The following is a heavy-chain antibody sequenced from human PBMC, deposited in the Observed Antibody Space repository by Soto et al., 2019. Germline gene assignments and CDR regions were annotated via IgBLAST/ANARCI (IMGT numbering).Heavy chain of an antibody. V-gene: IGHV1-46*01. CDR2: INPSGGST. Sequence: QVQLVQSGAEVKKPGASVKVSCKASGYTFTSYYMHWVGQAPAQGLEGMGIINPSGGSTSYAQKFQGRVTMTRETSTSTVYMELSSLRSEDTAVYYCARGMRGRSWRGYFDYWGQGTLVTVSS. CDR1: GYTFTSYY. CDR3: ARGMRGRSWRGYFDY. D-gene: IGHD6-13*01. J-gene: IGHJ4*02.